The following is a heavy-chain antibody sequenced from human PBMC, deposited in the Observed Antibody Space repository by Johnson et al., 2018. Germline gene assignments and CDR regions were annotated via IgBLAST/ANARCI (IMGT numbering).Heavy chain of an antibody. Sequence: VQLLESGGGLVQPGGSXRLSCSASGFTFSSYSINWVRQAPGKGLEWVSSISSSSSYIYYADSVKGRFTISRDNAKNSLYLQMNSLSAADTAVYYCARGGFDYSNYYYYYGMDVWGQGTTVTVSS. CDR1: GFTFSSYS. CDR3: ARGGFDYSNYYYYYGMDV. J-gene: IGHJ6*02. V-gene: IGHV3-21*01. CDR2: ISSSSSYI. D-gene: IGHD4-11*01.